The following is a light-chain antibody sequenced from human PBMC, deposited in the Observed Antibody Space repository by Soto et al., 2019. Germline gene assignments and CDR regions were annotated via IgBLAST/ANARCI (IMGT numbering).Light chain of an antibody. CDR2: GAS. Sequence: EIVLTQSPGTLSLSPGERATLSCRASRSVNNNYLAWYQQKPSQAPRLLIYGASSRATGIPDRFSGSGSGTDFTLTISRLEPEDFAVYYCQQYGSSQYTFGQGTKLEIK. CDR3: QQYGSSQYT. V-gene: IGKV3-20*01. J-gene: IGKJ2*01. CDR1: RSVNNNY.